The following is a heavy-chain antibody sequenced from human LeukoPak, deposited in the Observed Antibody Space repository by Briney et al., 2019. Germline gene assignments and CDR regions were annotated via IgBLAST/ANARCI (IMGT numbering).Heavy chain of an antibody. Sequence: GGSLRLSCAASGFTFSSYSMNWVRHAPGKGLEWVSSISSSSSYIYYADSVKGRFTISRDNAKNSLYLQMNSLRAEDTAVYYCARDRDTMVRGARWFDPWGQGTLVTVSS. J-gene: IGHJ5*02. CDR3: ARDRDTMVRGARWFDP. CDR1: GFTFSSYS. CDR2: ISSSSSYI. D-gene: IGHD3-10*01. V-gene: IGHV3-21*01.